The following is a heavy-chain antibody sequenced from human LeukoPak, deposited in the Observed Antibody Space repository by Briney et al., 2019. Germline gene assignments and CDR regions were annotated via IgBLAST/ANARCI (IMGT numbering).Heavy chain of an antibody. J-gene: IGHJ4*02. D-gene: IGHD3-3*01. Sequence: PSETLSLTCTVSGGSISSYYWSWIRQPPGKGLEWIGYIYYSGSTNYNPSLKSRVTISVDTPKNQFSLKLSSVTAADTAVYYCASSGVLRFLEWSPFDYWGQGTLVTVSS. CDR1: GGSISSYY. CDR2: IYYSGST. CDR3: ASSGVLRFLEWSPFDY. V-gene: IGHV4-59*01.